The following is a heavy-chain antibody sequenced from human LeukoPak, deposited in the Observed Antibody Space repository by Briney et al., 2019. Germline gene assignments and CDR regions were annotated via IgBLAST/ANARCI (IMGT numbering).Heavy chain of an antibody. D-gene: IGHD2-8*01. J-gene: IGHJ4*01. V-gene: IGHV3-23*01. CDR3: ASDPNGDYVGALDY. CDR1: GVSFSWYA. CDR2: VTGRGGAT. Sequence: GGSLSLSCVDSGVSFSWYALAWVRQAPGKGLVGGAAVTGRGGATPYVDPVKGQFNISRDNSKNTMYLQMNSLRSEDTAIYYCASDPNGDYVGALDYWGRGTLVTVSS.